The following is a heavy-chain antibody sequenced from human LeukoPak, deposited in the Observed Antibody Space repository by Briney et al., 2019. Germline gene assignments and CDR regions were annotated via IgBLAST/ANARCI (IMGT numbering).Heavy chain of an antibody. Sequence: KSGGSLRLSCAASGFTFSNAWMSWVRQAPGKGLEWVGRIKSKTDGGTTDYAAPVKGRFTISRDDSKNTLYLQLNSLKTEDTAVYYCTTVRGTRPDDAFDIWGQGTMVTVSS. J-gene: IGHJ3*02. V-gene: IGHV3-15*01. CDR3: TTVRGTRPDDAFDI. CDR2: IKSKTDGGTT. CDR1: GFTFSNAW. D-gene: IGHD3-16*01.